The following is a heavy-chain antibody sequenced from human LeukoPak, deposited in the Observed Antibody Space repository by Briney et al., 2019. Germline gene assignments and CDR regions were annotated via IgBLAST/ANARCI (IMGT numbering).Heavy chain of an antibody. CDR1: GGSISSGGYS. D-gene: IGHD2-15*01. CDR2: IYHSGST. V-gene: IGHV4-30-2*01. Sequence: PSETLSLTCAVSGGSISSGGYSLSWIRQPPGKGLEWIVYIYHSGSTYYNPSLKSRVTISVDRSKNQFSLKLSSVTAADTAVYYCARYCSGGSCYLNWFDPWGQGTLVTVSS. CDR3: ARYCSGGSCYLNWFDP. J-gene: IGHJ5*02.